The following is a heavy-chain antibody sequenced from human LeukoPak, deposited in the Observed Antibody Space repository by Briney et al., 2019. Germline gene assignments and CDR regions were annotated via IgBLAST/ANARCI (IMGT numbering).Heavy chain of an antibody. V-gene: IGHV3-7*01. CDR2: INKDGSEK. CDR1: AFTFSDYW. CDR3: ARGPSGYHNT. Sequence: GGSLRLSCAASAFTFSDYWMTWVRQAPGKGLERVANINKDGSEKYYVDSVKGRFTISRDNAKNSLYLQMNSLRAEDTAVYYCARGPSGYHNTGGQGTLVTVSS. J-gene: IGHJ4*02. D-gene: IGHD5-12*01.